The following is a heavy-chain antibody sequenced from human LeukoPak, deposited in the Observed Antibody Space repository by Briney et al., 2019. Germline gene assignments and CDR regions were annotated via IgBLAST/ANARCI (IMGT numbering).Heavy chain of an antibody. J-gene: IGHJ4*02. CDR2: IYTSGST. Sequence: PSQTLSLTCTVSGGSISSGSYYWSWIRQPAGKGLEWIGRIYTSGSTNYNPSLKSRVTISVDKSKNQFSLKLSSVTAADTAVYYCASLIEMATTGYFDYWGQGTLVTVSS. D-gene: IGHD5-24*01. CDR1: GGSISSGSYY. V-gene: IGHV4-61*02. CDR3: ASLIEMATTGYFDY.